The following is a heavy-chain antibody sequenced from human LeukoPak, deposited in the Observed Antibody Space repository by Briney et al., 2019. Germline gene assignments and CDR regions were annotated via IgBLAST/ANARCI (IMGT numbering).Heavy chain of an antibody. J-gene: IGHJ4*02. V-gene: IGHV3-23*01. CDR3: AKSNDILTGYYLFDY. CDR2: ISSGGSA. CDR1: GFTLSSYA. D-gene: IGHD3-9*01. Sequence: GGSLRLSCGASGFTLSSYAMSWVRQAPGKGLEWVSAISSGGSAYYADSVKGRFTITRDNSKNTLYLQMNNLRAEDTAIYYCAKSNDILTGYYLFDYWGRGTLVTVSS.